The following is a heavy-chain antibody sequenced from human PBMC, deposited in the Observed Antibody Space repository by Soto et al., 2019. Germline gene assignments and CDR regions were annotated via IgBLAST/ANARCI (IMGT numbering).Heavy chain of an antibody. J-gene: IGHJ3*02. Sequence: QVPLVQSGADVKKPGASVKVSCKASGYNFTSYGISWVRQAPGQGLEWKGWISPHNDRTKYARRFQDRVTMTTETPTSTVYMELGSLRSDDTAVYYCARDLYYSSGRYFDHDAFDIWGQGTVVTVSS. D-gene: IGHD6-19*01. CDR3: ARDLYYSSGRYFDHDAFDI. CDR2: ISPHNDRT. CDR1: GYNFTSYG. V-gene: IGHV1-18*01.